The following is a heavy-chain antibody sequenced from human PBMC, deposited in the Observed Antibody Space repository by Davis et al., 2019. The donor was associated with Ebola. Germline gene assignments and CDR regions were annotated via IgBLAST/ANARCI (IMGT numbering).Heavy chain of an antibody. CDR2: IWYDGSNK. J-gene: IGHJ4*02. V-gene: IGHV3-33*01. Sequence: PGGSLRLSCAASGFTFSSYGMPWVRQAPGKGLEWVAVIWYDGSNKYYADSVKGRFTISRDNSKNTLYLQMNSLRAEDTAVYYCARDNDPLPAVVPAAPPLYYFDYWGQGTLVTVSS. CDR3: ARDNDPLPAVVPAAPPLYYFDY. D-gene: IGHD2-2*01. CDR1: GFTFSSYG.